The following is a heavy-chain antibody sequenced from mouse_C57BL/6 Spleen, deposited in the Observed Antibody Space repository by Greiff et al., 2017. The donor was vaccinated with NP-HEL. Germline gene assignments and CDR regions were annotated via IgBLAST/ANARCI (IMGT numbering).Heavy chain of an antibody. Sequence: QVQLQQSGAELVRPGTSVKMSCKASGYTFTNYWIGWAKQRPGHGLEWIGDIYPGGGYTNYIEKFKGKATLTADKSSSTAYMQFSSLTSEDSAIYYFARWCDMITWYFDYWGQGTTLTVSS. V-gene: IGHV1-63*01. CDR3: ARWCDMITWYFDY. D-gene: IGHD2-4*01. J-gene: IGHJ2*01. CDR2: IYPGGGYT. CDR1: GYTFTNYW.